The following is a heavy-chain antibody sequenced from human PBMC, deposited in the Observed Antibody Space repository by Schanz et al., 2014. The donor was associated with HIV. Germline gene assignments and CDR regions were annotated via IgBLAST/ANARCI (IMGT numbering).Heavy chain of an antibody. CDR1: GFIFSSYA. CDR2: ISYDGSKK. Sequence: QVQLVESGGGVVQPGRSLRLSCVASGFIFSSYAMHWVRQAPGKGLEWVALISYDGSKKYYADSVKGRFTISRDNSKNTLYLEMNSLRPEDTAVYYCAKDRRGGYQFLYGLDVWGQGTTVTVSS. D-gene: IGHD2-2*01. J-gene: IGHJ6*02. V-gene: IGHV3-30-3*01. CDR3: AKDRRGGYQFLYGLDV.